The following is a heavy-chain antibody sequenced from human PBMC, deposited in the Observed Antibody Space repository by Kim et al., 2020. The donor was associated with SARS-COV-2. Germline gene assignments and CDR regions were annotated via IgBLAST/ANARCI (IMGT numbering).Heavy chain of an antibody. CDR1: GFTFSSYA. CDR3: AKSFAPNAVFIRYFDWSAQYYFDY. D-gene: IGHD3-9*01. J-gene: IGHJ4*02. V-gene: IGHV3-23*01. CDR2: ISGSGGST. Sequence: GGSLRLSCAASGFTFSSYAMSWVRQAPGKGLEWVSAISGSGGSTYYADSVKGRFTISRDNSKNTLYLQMNSLRAEDTAVYYCAKSFAPNAVFIRYFDWSAQYYFDYWGQGTLVTVSS.